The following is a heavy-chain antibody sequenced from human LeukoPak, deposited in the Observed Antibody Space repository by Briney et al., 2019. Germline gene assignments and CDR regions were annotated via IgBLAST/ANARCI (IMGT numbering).Heavy chain of an antibody. D-gene: IGHD3-16*01. Sequence: ASVKVSCKISGDTLSQLTIHWVRQAPGEGLEKMGRFDPEYGEKVFAQTFQGRVTMSGDTSTNTAYMELRSLRSEDTAVYYCATGIMIPAGFDYWGQGTLVTVSS. CDR3: ATGIMIPAGFDY. V-gene: IGHV1-24*01. J-gene: IGHJ4*02. CDR1: GDTLSQLT. CDR2: FDPEYGEK.